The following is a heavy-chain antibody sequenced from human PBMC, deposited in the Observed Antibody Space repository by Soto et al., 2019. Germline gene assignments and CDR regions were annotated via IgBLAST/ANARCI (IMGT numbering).Heavy chain of an antibody. CDR2: INAGNGNT. CDR1: GYTLTSYA. D-gene: IGHD2-8*02. V-gene: IGHV1-3*01. J-gene: IGHJ4*02. CDR3: ARDKITGLFDY. Sequence: ASVKVSCKASGYTLTSYAMHWVRQAPGQRLEWMGWINAGNGNTKYSQKFQGRVTITRDTSKNQFSLKLTSVTAADTAVYYCARDKITGLFDYWGQGTLVTVSS.